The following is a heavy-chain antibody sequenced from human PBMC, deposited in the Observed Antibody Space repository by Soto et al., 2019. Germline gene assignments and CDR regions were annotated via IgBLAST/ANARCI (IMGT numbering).Heavy chain of an antibody. CDR1: GFMFKNFW. CDR3: ATSRAGCYLQ. J-gene: IGHJ4*02. Sequence: GGSLRLSCAASGFMFKNFWMSWVRQAPGKGLEWVANIKQDGSARYYVDSVRGRFTISRDNAKNSLYLQMNDLRVEDTAVYYCATSRAGCYLQWGQGTLVTVSS. CDR2: IKQDGSAR. V-gene: IGHV3-7*05. D-gene: IGHD2-15*01.